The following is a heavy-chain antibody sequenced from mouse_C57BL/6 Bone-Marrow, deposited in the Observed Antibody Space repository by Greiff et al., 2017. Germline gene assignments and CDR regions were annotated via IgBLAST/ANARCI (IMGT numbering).Heavy chain of an antibody. J-gene: IGHJ2*01. V-gene: IGHV1-55*01. Sequence: QVQLQQSGAELARPGASVKLSCKASGYTFTSYGISWVKQRTGQGLEWIGDIYPGSGSTNYNEKFKSKATLTVDTSSSTAYMQLSSLTSEDSAVYYCARLTYYFDYWGQGTTLTVSS. CDR1: GYTFTSYG. CDR2: IYPGSGST. D-gene: IGHD4-1*01. CDR3: ARLTYYFDY.